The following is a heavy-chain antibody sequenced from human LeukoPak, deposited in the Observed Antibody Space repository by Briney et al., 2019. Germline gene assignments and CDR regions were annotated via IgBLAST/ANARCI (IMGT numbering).Heavy chain of an antibody. D-gene: IGHD2-21*02. CDR2: IYYSGST. J-gene: IGHJ4*02. Sequence: PSETLSLTCTVSGGSISSSSYYWGSIPQPPGKGLKWIESIYYSGSTHYNPSLESRVTISVDTSKNQFSLKLSSVTATDTAVYYCALTACGGDCYFGVDYWGQGTLVTVSS. CDR3: ALTACGGDCYFGVDY. V-gene: IGHV4-39*01. CDR1: GGSISSSSYY.